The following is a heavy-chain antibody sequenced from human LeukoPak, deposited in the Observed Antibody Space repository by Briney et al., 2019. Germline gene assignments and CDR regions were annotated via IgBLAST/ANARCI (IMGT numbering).Heavy chain of an antibody. CDR3: ARAKTRYFERSPGGMHRTSNYYNYYMDV. V-gene: IGHV4-59*11. CDR2: VYNSGST. CDR1: GGSISSHY. J-gene: IGHJ6*03. D-gene: IGHD3-9*01. Sequence: SETLSLTCTVSGGSISSHYWSWIRQPPGKGLEWVGYVYNSGSTNYNPSLKSRVTISVDTSKNQFSLKLSSVAAADTAVYYCARAKTRYFERSPGGMHRTSNYYNYYMDVWGKGTTVTVSS.